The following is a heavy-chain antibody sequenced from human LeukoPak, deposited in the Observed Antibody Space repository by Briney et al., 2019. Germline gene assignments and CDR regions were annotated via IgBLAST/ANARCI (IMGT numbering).Heavy chain of an antibody. CDR1: GFTFSSYG. J-gene: IGHJ6*03. CDR2: IRYDGSNK. D-gene: IGHD3-10*01. V-gene: IGHV3-30*02. Sequence: GGSLRLSCAASGFTFSSYGMHWVRQAPGKGLEWVAFIRYDGSNKYYADSVKGRFTISRDNSKNTLYLQMNSLRAEDTAVYYCASPPYTYYYGSGRLEDYYYMDVWGKGTTVTVSS. CDR3: ASPPYTYYYGSGRLEDYYYMDV.